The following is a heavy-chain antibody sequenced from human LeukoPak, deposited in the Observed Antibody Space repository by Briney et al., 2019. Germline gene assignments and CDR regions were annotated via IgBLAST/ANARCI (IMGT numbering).Heavy chain of an antibody. V-gene: IGHV5-51*01. J-gene: IGHJ5*02. Sequence: KVSCKASGYTFTSYWIGWVRQMPGKGLEWMGIIYPGDSDTRYSPSFQGQVTISADKSISTAYLQWSSLKASDTAMYYCARRVGYYDSSGYYQNWFDPWGQGTLVTVSS. CDR2: IYPGDSDT. CDR1: GYTFTSYW. CDR3: ARRVGYYDSSGYYQNWFDP. D-gene: IGHD3-22*01.